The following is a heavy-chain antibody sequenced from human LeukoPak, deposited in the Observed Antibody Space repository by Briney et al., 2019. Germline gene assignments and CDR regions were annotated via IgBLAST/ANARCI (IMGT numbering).Heavy chain of an antibody. CDR1: GFTFSSYG. CDR3: AKSRGYYYDSSGYYYLDY. D-gene: IGHD3-22*01. CDR2: IWYGGSNK. Sequence: GGSLRLSCAASGFTFSSYGMHWVRQAPGKGLEWVAVIWYGGSNKYYADSVKGRFTISRDNSKNTLYLQMNSLRAEDTAVYYCAKSRGYYYDSSGYYYLDYWGQGTLVTVSS. J-gene: IGHJ4*02. V-gene: IGHV3-30*02.